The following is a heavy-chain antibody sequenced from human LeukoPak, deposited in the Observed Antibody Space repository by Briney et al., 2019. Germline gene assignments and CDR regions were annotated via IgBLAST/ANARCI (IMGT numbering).Heavy chain of an antibody. V-gene: IGHV3-53*01. D-gene: IGHD2-2*01. CDR1: GFTVSSNY. Sequence: PGGSLRLSCAASGFTVSSNYMSWVRQAPGKGLEWVSVIYSGGSTYYADSVKGRFTISRDNSKNTLYLQMNSLRAEDTAVYYCARAGSDRYCSSTSCYGEVDYFDYWGQGTLVTVSS. CDR3: ARAGSDRYCSSTSCYGEVDYFDY. CDR2: IYSGGST. J-gene: IGHJ4*02.